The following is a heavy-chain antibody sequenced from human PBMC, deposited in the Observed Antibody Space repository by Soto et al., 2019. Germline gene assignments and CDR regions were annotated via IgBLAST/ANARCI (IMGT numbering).Heavy chain of an antibody. CDR3: ARSNCSSTSCYRVAFDI. J-gene: IGHJ3*02. Sequence: SVKVSCEASGYTFTGYYMHWVRQAPGQGLEWMGWINPNSGGTNYAQKFQGWVTMTRDTSISTAYMELSRLRSDDTAAYYCARSNCSSTSCYRVAFDIWGQGTMVT. CDR1: GYTFTGYY. V-gene: IGHV1-2*04. D-gene: IGHD2-2*01. CDR2: INPNSGGT.